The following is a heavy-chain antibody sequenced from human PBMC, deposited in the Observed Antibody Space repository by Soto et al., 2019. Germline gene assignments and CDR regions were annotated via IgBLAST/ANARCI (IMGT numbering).Heavy chain of an antibody. CDR2: IKEDGGEI. CDR3: ARGFCGGSCYSV. Sequence: GGSLRLSCAASGFAFSTYWMTWVRQAPGKGLEWVANIKEDGGEIYYVDSVKGRFTISRDNAKNSLYLQMNSLRAEDTAVYYCARGFCGGSCYSVWGQGTLVTVSS. J-gene: IGHJ4*02. CDR1: GFAFSTYW. D-gene: IGHD2-15*01. V-gene: IGHV3-7*01.